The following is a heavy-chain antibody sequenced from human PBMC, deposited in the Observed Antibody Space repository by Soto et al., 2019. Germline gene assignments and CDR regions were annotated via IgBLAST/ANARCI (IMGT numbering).Heavy chain of an antibody. CDR2: IWYDGSSI. CDR1: GFTFSSYG. CDR3: AKKASCGTTSCYLPNDYYYFYGMDV. V-gene: IGHV3-33*06. D-gene: IGHD2-2*01. J-gene: IGHJ6*02. Sequence: GGSLRLSCAASGFTFSSYGMHWVRQAPGKGLEWVAVIWYDGSSIYYADSVRVRFTISRDDSKNTLYLQMKSLRAEDTAIYYCAKKASCGTTSCYLPNDYYYFYGMDVWGQGTTVTVSS.